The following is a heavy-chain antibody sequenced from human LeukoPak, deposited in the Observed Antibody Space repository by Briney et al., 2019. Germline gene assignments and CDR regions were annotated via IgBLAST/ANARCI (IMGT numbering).Heavy chain of an antibody. CDR1: GFTFSDYY. J-gene: IGHJ4*02. Sequence: GGALRLSCAASGFTFSDYYMSWIRQAPGEGLEGVSYISSRSSTIYYADSVKGRFTISRDNAKNSLYLQMNSLRAEDTAVYYCARDLSSGSRWGQGTLVTVSS. CDR3: ARDLSSGSR. D-gene: IGHD6-19*01. CDR2: ISSRSSTI. V-gene: IGHV3-11*01.